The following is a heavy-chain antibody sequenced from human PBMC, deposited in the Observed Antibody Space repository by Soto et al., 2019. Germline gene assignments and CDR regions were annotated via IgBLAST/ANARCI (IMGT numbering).Heavy chain of an antibody. CDR1: GGSSGNYY. CDR3: ASGSDGELSDY. J-gene: IGHJ4*02. V-gene: IGHV4-59*01. Sequence: SETLPLTGTVSGGSSGNYYWSWIRQPPGKGLEWIGYISYSGSTNYNPYLKSRGTISQDTSKTHFSLKLSAVTAADTAVYYCASGSDGELSDYCGQGTLVPVSS. D-gene: IGHD3-16*02. CDR2: ISYSGST.